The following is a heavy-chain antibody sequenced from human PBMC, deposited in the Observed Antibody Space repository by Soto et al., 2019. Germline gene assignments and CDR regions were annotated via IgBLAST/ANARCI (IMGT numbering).Heavy chain of an antibody. Sequence: QVQLVQSGAGVKKPGASVKVSCKASGYTFNNSGISWVRQVPGRGLEWMGWISAKNGNTNYAQKFQGRVTMTTDTATRTAYMDLRSLRSDDTAVYFCARDLGDIVVVSAATEFDHWGQGTLVTVSS. J-gene: IGHJ4*02. D-gene: IGHD2-2*01. V-gene: IGHV1-18*04. CDR1: GYTFNNSG. CDR2: ISAKNGNT. CDR3: ARDLGDIVVVSAATEFDH.